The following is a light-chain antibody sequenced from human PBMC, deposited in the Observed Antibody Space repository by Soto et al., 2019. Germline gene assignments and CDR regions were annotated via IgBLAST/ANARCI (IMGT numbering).Light chain of an antibody. Sequence: QSALTQPPSASGSPGQSLTISCTGTSSDVGAHNYVSWYQQNPGKAPKLMLYDVNKRPSGVPDRFSGSKSGNTAPLTVSGLQAEDEADYYCSSYAGGNNWVFGGGTKLTVL. J-gene: IGLJ3*02. CDR3: SSYAGGNNWV. V-gene: IGLV2-8*01. CDR2: DVN. CDR1: SSDVGAHNY.